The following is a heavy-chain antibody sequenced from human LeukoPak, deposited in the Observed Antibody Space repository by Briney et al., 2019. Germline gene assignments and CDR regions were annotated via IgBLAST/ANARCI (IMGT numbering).Heavy chain of an antibody. Sequence: TPSETLSLTCAVYGGSFSGYYWSWIRQPPGKGLEWIGEINHSGSTNYNPSLKSRVTISIDTSKNQFSLKLRSVTAADTAMYYCARVGSVWFGELDYWGQGTLVTVSS. D-gene: IGHD3-10*01. J-gene: IGHJ4*02. V-gene: IGHV4-34*01. CDR3: ARVGSVWFGELDY. CDR2: INHSGST. CDR1: GGSFSGYY.